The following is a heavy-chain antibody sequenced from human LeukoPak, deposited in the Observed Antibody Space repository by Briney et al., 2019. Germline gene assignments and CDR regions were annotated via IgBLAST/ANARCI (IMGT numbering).Heavy chain of an antibody. CDR2: IGTAGDT. D-gene: IGHD2-2*01. CDR3: ARGAHCTSTSCFYTRLLGPLDDFDI. V-gene: IGHV3-13*01. J-gene: IGHJ3*02. Sequence: GGSLRLSCAASGFTFSSYVMHWVRQATGKGLEWVSAIGTAGDTYYPGSVKGRFTISRENAKNSIYLKMNSLRAGDSAVSDCARGAHCTSTSCFYTRLLGPLDDFDIWGQGTMVTVSS. CDR1: GFTFSSYV.